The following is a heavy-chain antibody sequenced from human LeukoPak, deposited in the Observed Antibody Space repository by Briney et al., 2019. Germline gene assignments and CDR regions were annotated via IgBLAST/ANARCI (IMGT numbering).Heavy chain of an antibody. D-gene: IGHD6-13*01. CDR3: AKDIFSFRYSSSSGIGY. V-gene: IGHV3-9*01. J-gene: IGHJ4*02. CDR1: GFTFDDYA. Sequence: GGSLRLSCAASGFTFDDYAMHWVRQAPGKGLEWVSGISWNGGSIGYADSVKGRFTISRDNAKNSLYLQMNSLRAEDTALYYCAKDIFSFRYSSSSGIGYWGQGTLVTVSS. CDR2: ISWNGGSI.